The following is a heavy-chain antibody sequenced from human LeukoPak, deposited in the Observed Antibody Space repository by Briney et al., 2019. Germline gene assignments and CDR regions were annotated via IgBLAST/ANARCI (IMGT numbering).Heavy chain of an antibody. CDR1: GGSISSYY. Sequence: SETLSLTCTVSGGSISSYYWSWIRQPPGKGLEWIGEINHSGSTNYNPSLKSRVTISVDTSKNQFSLKLSSVTAADTAVYYCARAGPYSSSWYGTGRSDRSMDVWGQGTTVTVSS. CDR2: INHSGST. CDR3: ARAGPYSSSWYGTGRSDRSMDV. V-gene: IGHV4-34*01. J-gene: IGHJ6*02. D-gene: IGHD6-13*01.